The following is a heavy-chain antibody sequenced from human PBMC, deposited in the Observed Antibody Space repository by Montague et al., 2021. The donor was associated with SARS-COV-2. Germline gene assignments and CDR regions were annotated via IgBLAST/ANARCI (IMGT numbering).Heavy chain of an antibody. CDR3: AGGQVTAFAVLLLFPAAGALDS. CDR1: GGSFNDYY. Sequence: SETLSLTCAVYGGSFNDYYWTWVRQPPGTGLEWIGEITHSGGIKYNQSLQNRISMSVDKSKTQFSLKLTSVTVADADTYYCAGGQVTAFAVLLLFPAAGALDSWGRGTTVTVSS. J-gene: IGHJ3*01. V-gene: IGHV4-34*01. CDR2: ITHSGGI. D-gene: IGHD3-3*01.